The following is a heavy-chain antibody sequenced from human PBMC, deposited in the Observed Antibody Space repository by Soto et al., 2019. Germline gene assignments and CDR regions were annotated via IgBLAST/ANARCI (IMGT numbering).Heavy chain of an antibody. CDR3: AREADAFDI. CDR1: GFTFSSYA. Sequence: QVQVVESGGGVVQPGRSLRLSCAASGFTFSSYAMHWVRQAPGKGLEWVALILYDGSNKYYADSVKGRFIISRDNSKNTLXXXXXXLRADDTAVYYCAREADAFDIWGQGTMVTVSS. CDR2: ILYDGSNK. V-gene: IGHV3-30-3*01. J-gene: IGHJ3*02.